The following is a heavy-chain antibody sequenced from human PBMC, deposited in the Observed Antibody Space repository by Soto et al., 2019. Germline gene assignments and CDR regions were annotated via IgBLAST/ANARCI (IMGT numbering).Heavy chain of an antibody. Sequence: SETLSLTCTVSGDSMSTYYWNWIRQSAEKGLEWIGRISATGTTTYIPSLKSRITLSVDTSKNEFSLNLKFVTAADTAVYFCARAQSGAGDFWGQGTMVTVSS. CDR3: ARAQSGAGDF. J-gene: IGHJ3*01. D-gene: IGHD7-27*01. CDR1: GDSMSTYY. V-gene: IGHV4-4*07. CDR2: ISATGTT.